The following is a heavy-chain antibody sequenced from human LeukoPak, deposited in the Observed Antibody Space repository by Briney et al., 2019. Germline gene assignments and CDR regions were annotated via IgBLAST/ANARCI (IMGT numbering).Heavy chain of an antibody. CDR3: ARDGPYSSSATHPP. J-gene: IGHJ5*02. D-gene: IGHD6-6*01. V-gene: IGHV3-7*03. CDR2: IKQDGSEK. CDR1: GFTFSSSW. Sequence: GGSLRLSCAASGFTFSSSWMSWVRQAPGKGLEWVANIKQDGSEKYYLGSVKGRFTISRDNAKSSLYLQMDSLRAEDTAVYYCARDGPYSSSATHPPWGQGALVTVSS.